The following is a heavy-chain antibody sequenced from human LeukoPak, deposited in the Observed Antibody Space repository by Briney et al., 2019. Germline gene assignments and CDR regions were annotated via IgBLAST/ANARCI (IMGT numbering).Heavy chain of an antibody. J-gene: IGHJ6*04. CDR3: ARDMGSFGMDV. CDR1: GFTVSSNY. D-gene: IGHD3-10*01. Sequence: GGSLRLSCAASGFTVSSNYMSWVRQAPGKGLEWDSVIYSGGSTYYADSVKGRFTISRDNYKNTLYLQMNSLRAEDTAVYYCARDMGSFGMDVWGKGTTVTVSS. CDR2: IYSGGST. V-gene: IGHV3-53*01.